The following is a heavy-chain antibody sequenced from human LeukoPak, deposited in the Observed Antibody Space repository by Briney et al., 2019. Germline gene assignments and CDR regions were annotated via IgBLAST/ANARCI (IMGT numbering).Heavy chain of an antibody. Sequence: PGGSLRLSCAASGFTFSSYALSWVRQAPGKGMEWVSDTSGSGGSTYYADSVKGRFTISRDNSKNTMYLQMNSLRAEDTAVYYCAKRIQSAMAMGYWGQGTLVTVSS. CDR1: GFTFSSYA. CDR3: AKRIQSAMAMGY. J-gene: IGHJ4*02. D-gene: IGHD5-18*01. CDR2: TSGSGGST. V-gene: IGHV3-23*01.